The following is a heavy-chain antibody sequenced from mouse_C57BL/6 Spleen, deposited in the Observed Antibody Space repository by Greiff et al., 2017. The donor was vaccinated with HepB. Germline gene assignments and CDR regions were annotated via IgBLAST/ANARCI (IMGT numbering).Heavy chain of an antibody. CDR2: IWSGGST. CDR3: ARGHFDV. V-gene: IGHV2-2*01. Sequence: QVQLKESGPGLVQPSQSLSITCTVSGFSLTSYGVHWVRQSPGKGLEWLGVIWSGGSTDYNAAFISRLSISKDNSKSQVFFKMNSLQADDTAIYYCARGHFDVWGTGTTVTVSS. CDR1: GFSLTSYG. J-gene: IGHJ1*03.